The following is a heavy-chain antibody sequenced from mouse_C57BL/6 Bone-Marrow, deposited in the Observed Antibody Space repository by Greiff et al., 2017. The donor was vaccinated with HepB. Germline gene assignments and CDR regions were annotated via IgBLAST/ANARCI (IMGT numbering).Heavy chain of an antibody. CDR1: GYTFTSYW. Sequence: EVQLQQSGTVLARPGASVKMSCKTSGYTFTSYWMHWVKQRPGQGLEWIGAIYPGNSDTSYNQKFKGKAKLTAVTSASTAYMALSSLTKEDSAVYYCTGIWLRWYFDVWGTGTTVTVSS. CDR2: IYPGNSDT. CDR3: TGIWLRWYFDV. D-gene: IGHD2-2*01. J-gene: IGHJ1*03. V-gene: IGHV1-5*01.